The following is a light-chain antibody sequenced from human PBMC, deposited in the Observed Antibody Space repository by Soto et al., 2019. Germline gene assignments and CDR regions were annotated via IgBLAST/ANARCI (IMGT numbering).Light chain of an antibody. J-gene: IGKJ1*01. Sequence: ERVMTQSPATLSVSPGERATLSCRASQSVKSYLAWYQQKPGQAPRLLIYAASTRATGIPARFSGSGSETDFTLTISRLESEDYAVYYCQQRSNWPPWTFGQGTKV. CDR2: AAS. CDR3: QQRSNWPPWT. CDR1: QSVKSY. V-gene: IGKV3-15*01.